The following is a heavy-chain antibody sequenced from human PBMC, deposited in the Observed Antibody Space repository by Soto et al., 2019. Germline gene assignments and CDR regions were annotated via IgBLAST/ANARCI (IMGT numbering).Heavy chain of an antibody. D-gene: IGHD6-19*01. V-gene: IGHV4-39*07. CDR2: IYYSGST. J-gene: IGHJ6*03. CDR1: GGSISSSSYY. CDR3: ARRLGAVAGRLYYYYMDV. Sequence: SETLSLTCTVSGGSISSSSYYWGWIRQPPGKGLEWIGSIYYSGSTYYNPSLKSRVTISVDTSKNQFSLELSSVTAADTAVYYCARRLGAVAGRLYYYYMDVWGKGTTVTVSS.